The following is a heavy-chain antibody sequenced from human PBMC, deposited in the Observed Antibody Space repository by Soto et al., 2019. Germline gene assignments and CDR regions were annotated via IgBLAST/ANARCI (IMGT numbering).Heavy chain of an antibody. D-gene: IGHD6-19*01. CDR1: GDSISSSNYF. Sequence: QLQLQESGPRLVKPWETLSLTCTVSGDSISSSNYFWGWIRQPPGKGLEWIGTIFYSGSTYYNPSLKSRVTISVDTSKNQFSLRLISVTAADTALYYCARRYGWLYFDYWGQGSLVTVSS. V-gene: IGHV4-39*01. CDR2: IFYSGST. CDR3: ARRYGWLYFDY. J-gene: IGHJ4*02.